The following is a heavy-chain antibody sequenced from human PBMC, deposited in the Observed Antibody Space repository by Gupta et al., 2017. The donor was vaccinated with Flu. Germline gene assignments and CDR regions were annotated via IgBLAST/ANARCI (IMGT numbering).Heavy chain of an antibody. J-gene: IGHJ4*02. CDR2: TSHDETYK. CDR3: VREGFLQQLALYYFDY. Sequence: QVQLVESGGGVVHPGRSLRLSCAASGFSFNNSGMVWVRQAPGKGLEWVAVTSHDETYKNYADSVRGRFAISRDNSQNTLFLQMNSLRIEDTAVYFCVREGFLQQLALYYFDYWGQGTLVTVSA. CDR1: GFSFNNSG. V-gene: IGHV3-30*03. D-gene: IGHD6-13*01.